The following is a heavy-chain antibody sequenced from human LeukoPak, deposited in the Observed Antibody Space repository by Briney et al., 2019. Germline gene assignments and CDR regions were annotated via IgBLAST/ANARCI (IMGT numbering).Heavy chain of an antibody. CDR3: ARAPGTHWYFDL. D-gene: IGHD6-13*01. CDR2: IYYSGST. CDR1: GGSISSYY. J-gene: IGHJ2*01. Sequence: SETLSLTCTVSGGSISSYYWSWIRQPPGKGLEWIGYIYYSGSTNYNPSLKCRVTISVDTSKNQFSLKLSSVTAADTAVYYCARAPGTHWYFDLWGRGTLVTVSS. V-gene: IGHV4-59*01.